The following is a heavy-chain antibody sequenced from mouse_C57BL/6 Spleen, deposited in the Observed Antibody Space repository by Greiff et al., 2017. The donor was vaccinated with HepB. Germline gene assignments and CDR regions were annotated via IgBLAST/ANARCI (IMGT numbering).Heavy chain of an antibody. J-gene: IGHJ3*01. V-gene: IGHV1-39*01. CDR2: INPNYGTT. CDR1: GYSFTDYN. Sequence: EVQLQQSGPELVKPGASVKISCKASGYSFTDYNMNWVKQRNGKSLEWIGVINPNYGTTRYNQKFKGKATLTVDQSSSTAYMQLNSLTSADSAVYYCGRVDGGIRAGSYWGQGTLVTVSA. D-gene: IGHD2-12*01. CDR3: GRVDGGIRAGSY.